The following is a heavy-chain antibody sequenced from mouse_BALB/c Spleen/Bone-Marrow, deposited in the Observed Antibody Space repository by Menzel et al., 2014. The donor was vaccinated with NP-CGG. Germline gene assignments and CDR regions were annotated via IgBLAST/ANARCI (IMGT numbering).Heavy chain of an antibody. CDR1: GFTFSSYA. V-gene: IGHV5-9-4*01. CDR3: AREEGNFLAY. CDR2: ISSGGSYT. D-gene: IGHD2-1*01. Sequence: EVMLVESGGGLVKPGGSLKLSCAASGFTFSSYAMSWVRQSPEKRLEWVAEISSGGSYTYYPDTVTGRFTISRDNAKNTLYLAMSSLRSEDTAMYYCAREEGNFLAYWGQGTLVTVSA. J-gene: IGHJ3*01.